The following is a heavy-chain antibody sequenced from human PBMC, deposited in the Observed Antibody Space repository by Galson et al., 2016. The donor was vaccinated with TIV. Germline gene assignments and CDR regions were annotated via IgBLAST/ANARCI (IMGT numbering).Heavy chain of an antibody. D-gene: IGHD3-9*01. CDR3: ASSRPELRYFDWQRPQYFDY. Sequence: QSGAEVKKPGDSLKISCKASGYSFTSFWIGWVRQMPGKGLEWMGVIYPGDSYTTYSPSFQGQVTISADKSSNTAYLQWSSLMASDTAMYFCASSRPELRYFDWQRPQYFDYWGQGSLVTVSS. CDR1: GYSFTSFW. J-gene: IGHJ4*02. CDR2: IYPGDSYT. V-gene: IGHV5-51*01.